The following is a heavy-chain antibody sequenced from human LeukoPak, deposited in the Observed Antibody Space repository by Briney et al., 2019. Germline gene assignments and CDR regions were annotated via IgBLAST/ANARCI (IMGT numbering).Heavy chain of an antibody. J-gene: IGHJ3*02. CDR1: GSTFSSYG. CDR3: AKGQVVVVEPDAFDI. Sequence: PGRSLRLSCAASGSTFSSYGMHWVRQAPGKGLEWVAVISYDGSNKYYADSVKGRFTISRDNSKNTLYLQMNSLRAEDTAVYYCAKGQVVVVEPDAFDIWGQGTMVTVSS. D-gene: IGHD2-15*01. V-gene: IGHV3-30*18. CDR2: ISYDGSNK.